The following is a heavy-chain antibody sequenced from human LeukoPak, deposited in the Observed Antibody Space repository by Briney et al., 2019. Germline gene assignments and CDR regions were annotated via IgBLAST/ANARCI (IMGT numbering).Heavy chain of an antibody. V-gene: IGHV1-2*02. D-gene: IGHD5-12*01. Sequence: GASVKVSCKASGYTFTGYYMHWVRQAPGQGLEWMGWINPNSGGTNYAQKFQGRVTMTRDTSISTAYMELSRLRSDDTGVYYCARVHPPEGYSGYDFDYWGQGTLVTVSS. J-gene: IGHJ4*02. CDR1: GYTFTGYY. CDR2: INPNSGGT. CDR3: ARVHPPEGYSGYDFDY.